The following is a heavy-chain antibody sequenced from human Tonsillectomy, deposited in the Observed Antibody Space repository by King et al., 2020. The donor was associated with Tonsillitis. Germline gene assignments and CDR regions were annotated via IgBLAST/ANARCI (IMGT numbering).Heavy chain of an antibody. CDR2: ISWNSGSI. CDR1: GFTFDDYA. J-gene: IGHJ4*02. CDR3: AKDIFPWRGHYVLDY. D-gene: IGHD3-16*01. V-gene: IGHV3-9*01. Sequence: VQLVESGGGLVQPGRSLRLSCAASGFTFDDYAMHWVWQAPGKGLEWVSGISWNSGSIGYADSVKGRFSISRDNAKNSLYLQMNSLRAEDTALYYCAKDIFPWRGHYVLDYWGQGTLVTVSS.